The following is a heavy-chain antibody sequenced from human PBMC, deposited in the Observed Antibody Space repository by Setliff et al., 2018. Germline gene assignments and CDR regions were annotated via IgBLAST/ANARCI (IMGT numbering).Heavy chain of an antibody. J-gene: IGHJ4*02. CDR3: AKPQVELRWGFES. CDR1: GFTVSSTYA. D-gene: IGHD1-7*01. Sequence: SLRLSCATSGFTVSSTYAMSWVRQAPGKGLEWVSTIYSGDRNTFYTDSVKGRFTIFRDGSKNTLFLHMTSLRAEDTAVYYCAKPQVELRWGFESWGQGTPVTVSS. CDR2: IYSGDRNT. V-gene: IGHV3-23*03.